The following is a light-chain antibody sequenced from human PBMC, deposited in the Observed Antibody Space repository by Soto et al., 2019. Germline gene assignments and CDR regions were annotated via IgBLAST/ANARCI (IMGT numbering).Light chain of an antibody. CDR3: LIWPSNSWV. CDR1: SDIDVGTHT. Sequence: QAVVTQPPSSSASPGESASLTCTLPSDIDVGTHTIYWYQRKPGSPPRYLLHYYSDSDYGQGSGVPSRFSGSKDLSANTGILLISGLQSEDEADYYCLIWPSNSWVFGEGTKLTVL. V-gene: IGLV5-37*01. CDR2: YYSDSDY. J-gene: IGLJ3*02.